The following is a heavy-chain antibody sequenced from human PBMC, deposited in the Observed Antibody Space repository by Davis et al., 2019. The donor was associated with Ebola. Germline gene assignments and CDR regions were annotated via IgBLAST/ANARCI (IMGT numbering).Heavy chain of an antibody. CDR3: AREPTSSSPEVGGMDV. V-gene: IGHV7-4-1*02. CDR1: GYTFTSYG. J-gene: IGHJ6*01. CDR2: INTNTGNP. D-gene: IGHD6-6*01. Sequence: ASVKVSCKASGYTFTSYGITWVRQAPGQGLEWMGWINTNTGNPTYAQGFTGRFVFSLDTSVSTAYLQISSLKAEDTAVYYCAREPTSSSPEVGGMDVWGQGTTVTVSS.